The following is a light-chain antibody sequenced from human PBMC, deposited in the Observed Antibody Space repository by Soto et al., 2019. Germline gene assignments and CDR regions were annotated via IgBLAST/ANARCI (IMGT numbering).Light chain of an antibody. CDR2: GAS. CDR3: QQYGSSRAFT. CDR1: QSVSSSY. Sequence: EIVLTQSPGTLSLSPGERATLSCRASQSVSSSYLAWYQQKPGQAPRLLIYGASSRATGIPDRFSGSGSGTDFTLTISRLEPEDFAVYYCQQYGSSRAFTFGQVTKVEIK. V-gene: IGKV3-20*01. J-gene: IGKJ1*01.